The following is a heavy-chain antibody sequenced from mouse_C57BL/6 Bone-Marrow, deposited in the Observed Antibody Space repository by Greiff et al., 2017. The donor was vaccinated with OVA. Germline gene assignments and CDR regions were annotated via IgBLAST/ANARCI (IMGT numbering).Heavy chain of an antibody. CDR3: ARQGYYGSSSWFAY. D-gene: IGHD1-1*01. J-gene: IGHJ3*01. V-gene: IGHV5-6*01. CDR2: ISSGGSYT. CDR1: GFTFRSYG. Sequence: EVKLMESGGDLVKPGGSLKLSCAASGFTFRSYGMSWVRQTPDKRLEWVATISSGGSYTYYPDSVKGRFTISRDNAKNTLYLQMSSLKSEDTAMYYCARQGYYGSSSWFAYWGQGTLVTVSA.